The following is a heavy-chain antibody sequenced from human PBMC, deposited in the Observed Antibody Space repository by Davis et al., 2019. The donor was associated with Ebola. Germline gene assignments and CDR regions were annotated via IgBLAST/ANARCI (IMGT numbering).Heavy chain of an antibody. Sequence: GESLKISCKGSGYSFTSYWISWVRQMPGKGLEWMGRIDPSDSYTNYSPSFQGHVTISADQSISTAYLQWSSLKASDTAMYYCAGSSYYYYGMDVWGQGTTVTVSS. CDR2: IDPSDSYT. V-gene: IGHV5-10-1*01. J-gene: IGHJ6*02. CDR1: GYSFTSYW. CDR3: AGSSYYYYGMDV. D-gene: IGHD6-6*01.